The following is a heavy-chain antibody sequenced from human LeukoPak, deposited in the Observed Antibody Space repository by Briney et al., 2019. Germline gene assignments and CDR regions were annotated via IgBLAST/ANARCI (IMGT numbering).Heavy chain of an antibody. V-gene: IGHV4-31*03. CDR1: GGSISSGGYY. CDR2: IYYSGST. D-gene: IGHD2-21*02. Sequence: SETLSLTCTVAGGSISSGGYYWGWIRQHPGKGLEWIGYIYYSGSTYYNPSLKSRVTISVDTSKNQFSLKLSSVAAADTAVYYCARYCGGDWRQEYYFDYWGQGTLVTVSS. J-gene: IGHJ4*02. CDR3: ARYCGGDWRQEYYFDY.